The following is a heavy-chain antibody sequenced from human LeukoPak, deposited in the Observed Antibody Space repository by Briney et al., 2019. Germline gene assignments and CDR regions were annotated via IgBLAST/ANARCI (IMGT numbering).Heavy chain of an antibody. CDR2: INQYGNET. CDR1: GFTYGDYW. J-gene: IGHJ4*02. D-gene: IGHD4-17*01. V-gene: IGHV3-7*01. Sequence: GGXXRLSCEPSGFTYGDYWMTWVRQAPGKGVEGVANINQYGNETYYVDSVKGGFFIFRDNVKNSLYLQMNRLRAGDTAVYYCARDYGDYWGQGTLVTVSS. CDR3: ARDYGDY.